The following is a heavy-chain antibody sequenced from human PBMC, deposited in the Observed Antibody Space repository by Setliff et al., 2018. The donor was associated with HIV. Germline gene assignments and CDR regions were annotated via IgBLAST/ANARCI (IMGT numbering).Heavy chain of an antibody. J-gene: IGHJ6*03. CDR3: ARDGYSYGDYHYYYMDV. CDR2: MTASGSTI. Sequence: GGSLRLSCAAFGFTFSIYEMNWVRQAPGKGLEWVSYMTASGSTIYYADSVKGRFTISRDNAKNSLYLQMNSLRAEDTAVYFCARDGYSYGDYHYYYMDVWGKGTTVTVSS. V-gene: IGHV3-48*03. CDR1: GFTFSIYE. D-gene: IGHD5-18*01.